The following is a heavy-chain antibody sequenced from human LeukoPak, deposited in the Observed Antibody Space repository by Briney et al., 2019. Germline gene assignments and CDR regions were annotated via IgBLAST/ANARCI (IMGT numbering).Heavy chain of an antibody. CDR3: AKGRMMATIMISFDF. CDR1: GFTFSNYE. V-gene: IGHV3-48*03. J-gene: IGHJ4*02. Sequence: GGSLRLSCAASGFTFSNYEMNWVRQAPGKGLEWVAYITNGGSTIYYADSVKGRFTISRDNAKNSLFLQMNSLKAEDTAVYYCAKGRMMATIMISFDFWGRGTLVTVSS. D-gene: IGHD5-24*01. CDR2: ITNGGSTI.